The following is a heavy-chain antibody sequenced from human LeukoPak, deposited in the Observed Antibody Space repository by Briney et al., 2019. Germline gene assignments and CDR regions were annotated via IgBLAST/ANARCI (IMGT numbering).Heavy chain of an antibody. CDR3: ERARGRIVAAALSPDAFDI. D-gene: IGHD6-13*01. V-gene: IGHV4-61*01. Sequence: SSETLSLTCTVSGDSVSSGSYYWSWIRQPPGKGLEWIGNISYRGSTIYIPSLKTRVTISVDTSKNQFSLKLSSVSGADKAVYYCERARGRIVAAALSPDAFDIWGQGTMVTVSS. J-gene: IGHJ3*02. CDR1: GDSVSSGSYY. CDR2: ISYRGST.